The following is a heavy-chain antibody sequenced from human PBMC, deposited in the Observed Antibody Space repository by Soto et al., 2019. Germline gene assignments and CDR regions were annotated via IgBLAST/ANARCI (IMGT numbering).Heavy chain of an antibody. CDR3: AREEDSSGYYYNY. J-gene: IGHJ4*02. D-gene: IGHD3-22*01. CDR1: GFTFSSYV. CDR2: IWYDGSNK. V-gene: IGHV3-33*01. Sequence: QVQLVESGGGVVQPGRSLRLSCAASGFTFSSYVMHWVRQAPGKGLERVAVIWYDGSNKYYADSVKGRFTITRDNSKNTLYLQMNSLRDEDTAVYYCAREEDSSGYYYNYWGQGTLVTVSS.